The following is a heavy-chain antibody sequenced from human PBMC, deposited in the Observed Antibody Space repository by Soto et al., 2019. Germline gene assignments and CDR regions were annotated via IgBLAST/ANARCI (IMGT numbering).Heavy chain of an antibody. Sequence: QVQLVQSGAEVKKPGASVKVSCKASGYTFTSYGITWVRQAPGQGLEWMGWISADNGNTNHAQKFQDRVTLTTDTSTTTAYMELRSLRSDDTAVYYCARKAVGATLKDFDYWGQGTLVTVSS. V-gene: IGHV1-18*01. J-gene: IGHJ4*02. CDR1: GYTFTSYG. CDR3: ARKAVGATLKDFDY. CDR2: ISADNGNT. D-gene: IGHD1-26*01.